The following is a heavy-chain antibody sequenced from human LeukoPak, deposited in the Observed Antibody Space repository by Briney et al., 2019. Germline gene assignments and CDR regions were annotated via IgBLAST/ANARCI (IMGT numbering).Heavy chain of an antibody. CDR2: IYYSGNT. CDR3: GAGDSYYFDY. D-gene: IGHD4-17*01. Sequence: SETLSLTCTVSGGSISSYYWSWIRQPPGKRLEWIGYIYYSGNTNYNPSLKSRVTISIDKSKDQFSLKLSSVTAADTAVYYCGAGDSYYFDYWGQGALVTVSS. J-gene: IGHJ4*02. CDR1: GGSISSYY. V-gene: IGHV4-59*12.